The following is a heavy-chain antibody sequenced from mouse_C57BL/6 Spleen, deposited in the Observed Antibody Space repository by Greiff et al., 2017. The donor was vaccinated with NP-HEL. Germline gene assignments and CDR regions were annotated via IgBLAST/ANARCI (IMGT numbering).Heavy chain of an antibody. Sequence: VQLQQSGAELVRPGASVKLSCKASGYTFTDYYINWVKQRPGQGLEWIARIYPGSGNTYYNEKFKGKATLTAEKSSSTAYMQLSSLTSEDSAVYFCARGQSDYFDDWGQGTTLTVSS. CDR2: IYPGSGNT. CDR1: GYTFTDYY. D-gene: IGHD6-1*01. J-gene: IGHJ2*01. V-gene: IGHV1-76*01. CDR3: ARGQSDYFDD.